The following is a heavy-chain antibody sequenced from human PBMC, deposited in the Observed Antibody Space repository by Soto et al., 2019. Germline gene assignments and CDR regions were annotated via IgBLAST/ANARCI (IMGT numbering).Heavy chain of an antibody. CDR3: ARGATPGYSSSWYAFDI. Sequence: GSLRLSCAASGFTVSSNYMSWVRQAPGKGLEWVSVIYSGGSTYYADSVKGRFTISRHNSKNTLYLQMNSLRAEDTAVYYCARGATPGYSSSWYAFDIWGQGTMVTVSS. V-gene: IGHV3-66*01. CDR1: GFTVSSNY. J-gene: IGHJ3*02. CDR2: IYSGGST. D-gene: IGHD6-13*01.